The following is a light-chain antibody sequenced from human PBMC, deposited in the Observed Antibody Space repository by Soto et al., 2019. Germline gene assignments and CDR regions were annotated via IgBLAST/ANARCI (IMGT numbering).Light chain of an antibody. Sequence: DIQMTQSPSSLSASVGDRVTITCRASQGISNYLAWYQQKPGKVPKLLIYAASTLQSGVPSRLSGSGSGTDFTLTICSLLPEDVATYYCQKYNSAPRTFGQGTKVDIK. CDR2: AAS. CDR1: QGISNY. V-gene: IGKV1-27*01. CDR3: QKYNSAPRT. J-gene: IGKJ1*01.